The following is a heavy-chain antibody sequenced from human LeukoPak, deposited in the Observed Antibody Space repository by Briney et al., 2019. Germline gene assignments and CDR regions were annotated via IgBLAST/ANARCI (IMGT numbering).Heavy chain of an antibody. J-gene: IGHJ5*02. CDR1: GGSISSNNYY. D-gene: IGHD3-22*01. Sequence: PSETLPLTCAVSGGSISSNNYYWGWIRQPPGKGLEWIGSIYYSGSTYYNPSLKSRVTMSVDTSKNQFSLNLSSATAADTAVYYCARHDYYESSFDPWGQGTLVTVSS. V-gene: IGHV4-39*01. CDR3: ARHDYYESSFDP. CDR2: IYYSGST.